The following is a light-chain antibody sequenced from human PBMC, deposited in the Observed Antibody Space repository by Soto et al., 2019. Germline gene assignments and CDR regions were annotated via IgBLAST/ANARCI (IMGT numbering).Light chain of an antibody. J-gene: IGLJ3*02. CDR1: SSNIGAGYV. CDR2: GNS. CDR3: QSYDSSLSGSV. Sequence: QSVLTQPPSVSGAPGQRVTISCTGSSSNIGAGYVHWYQQLPGTAPKLLIYGNSNRPSGVPDRFSGSKSGTSASLAITGLQAEVEADYYCQSYDSSLSGSVFGGGTKLTVL. V-gene: IGLV1-40*01.